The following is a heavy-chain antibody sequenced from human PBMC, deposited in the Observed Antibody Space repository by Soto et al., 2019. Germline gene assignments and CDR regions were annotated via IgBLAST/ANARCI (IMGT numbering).Heavy chain of an antibody. CDR3: AREGFPDNSVGYYFEH. J-gene: IGHJ4*02. CDR2: IYHSGNS. V-gene: IGHV4-4*02. CDR1: GGSINSPNW. Sequence: QVQLQESGPGLVKPSGTLSLTCAVSGGSINSPNWWSWVLQPPGKGLEWIGEIYHSGNSDYNQSLESRVTISVDKSKNQYSLNLSSVTAADTAVYYCAREGFPDNSVGYYFEHWGQGILVNVSS. D-gene: IGHD3-22*01.